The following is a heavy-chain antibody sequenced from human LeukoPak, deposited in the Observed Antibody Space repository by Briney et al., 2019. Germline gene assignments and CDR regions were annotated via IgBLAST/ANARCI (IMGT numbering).Heavy chain of an antibody. D-gene: IGHD3-22*01. V-gene: IGHV3-9*01. CDR1: GFTFGDYA. CDR3: AKDMTDSSGYFDY. Sequence: SLRLSCAASGFTFGDYAMPWVRQAPGKGLEWVSGISWNSGSIGYADSVKGRFTISRDNAKNSLYLQMNSLRAEDTALYYCAKDMTDSSGYFDYWGQGTLVTVSS. CDR2: ISWNSGSI. J-gene: IGHJ4*02.